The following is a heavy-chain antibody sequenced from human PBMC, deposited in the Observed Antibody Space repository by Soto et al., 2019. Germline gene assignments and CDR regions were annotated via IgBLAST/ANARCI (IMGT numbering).Heavy chain of an antibody. J-gene: IGHJ6*02. V-gene: IGHV5-10-1*01. Sequence: GESLKISCKGSGYNFASYWISWVRQMPGKGLEWLGKIDPSDSYTNYSPSFQGHVTMSVDKSISTAYLQWSSLKASDTAMYYCERRTFYYGMAVWGQGNTVTVSS. CDR1: GYNFASYW. CDR3: ERRTFYYGMAV. CDR2: IDPSDSYT.